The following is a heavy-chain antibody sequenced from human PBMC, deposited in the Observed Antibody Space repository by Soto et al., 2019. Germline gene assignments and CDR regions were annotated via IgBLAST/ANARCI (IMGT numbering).Heavy chain of an antibody. D-gene: IGHD2-2*01. V-gene: IGHV3-23*01. CDR2: VSGSGGGT. CDR3: ARWGYCSTISCYANFFYMDV. J-gene: IGHJ6*03. Sequence: EVQLLESGGGLVQPGGSLRVSCAASGFTFKSYAMTWVRQAPGKGLEWVSSVSGSGGGTYYADSVKGRFTISRDNPKNTLYLQMNSLSAEDKAVYYWARWGYCSTISCYANFFYMDVWGKGTSVTVSS. CDR1: GFTFKSYA.